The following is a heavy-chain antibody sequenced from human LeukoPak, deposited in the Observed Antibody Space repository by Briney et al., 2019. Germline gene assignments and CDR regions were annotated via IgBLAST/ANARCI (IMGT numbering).Heavy chain of an antibody. CDR3: ARDTSSVNFDY. D-gene: IGHD4-17*01. CDR2: ITTHTGNP. CDR1: GYAFTGYS. Sequence: ASVKVSCKASGYAFTGYSINWVRQAPGQGLEWMGWITTHTGNPTYAQGFTGRFVFSLDTSVTTAFLQIDSLQAEDTGVYYRARDTSSVNFDYWGQGTLVTVSS. J-gene: IGHJ4*02. V-gene: IGHV7-4-1*01.